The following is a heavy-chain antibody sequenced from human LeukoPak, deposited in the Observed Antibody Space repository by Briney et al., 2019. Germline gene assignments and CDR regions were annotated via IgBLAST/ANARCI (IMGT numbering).Heavy chain of an antibody. J-gene: IGHJ6*02. CDR1: GGSISSYY. Sequence: ASETLTLTCTVSGGSISSYYWSWIRQPAGKGLEWIGRIYTSGSTNYNPSLKSRVTMSVDTSKNQFSLKLSSVTAADTAVYYCARGGPHYYYYGMDVWGQGTTVTVSS. V-gene: IGHV4-4*07. D-gene: IGHD5-12*01. CDR2: IYTSGST. CDR3: ARGGPHYYYYGMDV.